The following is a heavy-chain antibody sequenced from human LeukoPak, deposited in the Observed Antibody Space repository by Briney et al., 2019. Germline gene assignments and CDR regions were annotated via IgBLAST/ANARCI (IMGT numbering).Heavy chain of an antibody. CDR1: GFTFSSYS. D-gene: IGHD2-2*02. Sequence: PGGSLRLSCAASGFTFSSYSMNWVRQAPGKRLEWVSAISGSGGSTYYADSVKGRFTISRDNSKNTLYLQMNSLRAEDTAVYYCAKGPSRYCSSTSCYRYFDYWGQGTLVTVSS. CDR3: AKGPSRYCSSTSCYRYFDY. CDR2: ISGSGGST. J-gene: IGHJ4*02. V-gene: IGHV3-23*01.